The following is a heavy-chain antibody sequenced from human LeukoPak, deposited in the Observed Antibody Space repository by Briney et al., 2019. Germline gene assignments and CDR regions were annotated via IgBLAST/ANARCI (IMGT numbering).Heavy chain of an antibody. Sequence: SETLSLTCAVYGGSFSGYYWSWIRQPPGKGLEWIGEINHSGSTNYNPSLKSRVTISVDTSKNQFSLKLSSVTAADTAVYYCARGPMASSVFYEPWGQGTLVTVSS. J-gene: IGHJ5*02. D-gene: IGHD5-24*01. CDR3: ARGPMASSVFYEP. CDR2: INHSGST. V-gene: IGHV4-34*01. CDR1: GGSFSGYY.